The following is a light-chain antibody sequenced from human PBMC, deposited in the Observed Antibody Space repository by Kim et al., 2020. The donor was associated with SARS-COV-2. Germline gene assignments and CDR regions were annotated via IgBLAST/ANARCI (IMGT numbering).Light chain of an antibody. Sequence: GQKVTISCSGSSSNMVNNYVSWYQQLPGTAPKLLIYDNNKRPSGIPDRFSGSKSGTSATLGITGLQTGDEADYYCGTWDSSLSAGVFGGGTQLTVL. CDR2: DNN. V-gene: IGLV1-51*01. CDR3: GTWDSSLSAGV. J-gene: IGLJ3*02. CDR1: SSNMVNNY.